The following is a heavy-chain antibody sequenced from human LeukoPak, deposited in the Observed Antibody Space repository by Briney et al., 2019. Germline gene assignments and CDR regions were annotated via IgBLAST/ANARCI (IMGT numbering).Heavy chain of an antibody. V-gene: IGHV1-46*01. CDR2: INPSGGST. D-gene: IGHD3-22*01. CDR1: GGTFSSYA. Sequence: ASVKVSCKASGGTFSSYAISWVRQAPGQGLEWMGIINPSGGSTSYAQKFQGRVTMTRDTSTSTVYMELSSLRSEDTAVYYCARGPLDGGVVVTKPYYFDYWGQGTLVTVSS. CDR3: ARGPLDGGVVVTKPYYFDY. J-gene: IGHJ4*02.